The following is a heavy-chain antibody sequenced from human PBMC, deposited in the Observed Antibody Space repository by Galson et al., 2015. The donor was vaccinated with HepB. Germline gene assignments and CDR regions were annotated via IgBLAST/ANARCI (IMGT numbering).Heavy chain of an antibody. CDR3: ARGPDYSKAGY. Sequence: TLSLTCTVSCASVSGTSYYWSWFRQHPGKGLESVGHIHPSGAIYYNPSLASRATISVDTSANQFSVNLDSVTAADTALYYCARGPDYSKAGYWGQGVLVIVSS. CDR2: IHPSGAI. D-gene: IGHD4-11*01. V-gene: IGHV4-31*03. CDR1: CASVSGTSYY. J-gene: IGHJ4*02.